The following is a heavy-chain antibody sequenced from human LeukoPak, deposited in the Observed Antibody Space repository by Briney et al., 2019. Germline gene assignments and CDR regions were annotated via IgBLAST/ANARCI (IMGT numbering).Heavy chain of an antibody. J-gene: IGHJ3*02. Sequence: GGSLRLSCAASGFTFSSYWMNWVRQAPGKGLEWVANIRQDGGEKYYVDSVEGRFTISRDNAKNSLYLQMNSLRAEDTAVYYCASSSLMGGDAFDIWGQGTMVTVSS. CDR1: GFTFSSYW. V-gene: IGHV3-7*05. CDR3: ASSSLMGGDAFDI. D-gene: IGHD2-8*01. CDR2: IRQDGGEK.